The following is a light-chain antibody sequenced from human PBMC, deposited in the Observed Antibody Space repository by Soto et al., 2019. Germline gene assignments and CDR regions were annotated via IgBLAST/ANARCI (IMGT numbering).Light chain of an antibody. Sequence: EVVLTQSPATLSVSAGETVTLSCRASQSVRTNVAWYQQIPGQAPRLLVYGASTRATGVPARFTGSGSGIEFSLTISSLLSEDSAFYYCQQYFNWPLTWTFGPGTKVQIK. J-gene: IGKJ1*01. CDR2: GAS. V-gene: IGKV3-15*01. CDR3: QQYFNWPLTWT. CDR1: QSVRTN.